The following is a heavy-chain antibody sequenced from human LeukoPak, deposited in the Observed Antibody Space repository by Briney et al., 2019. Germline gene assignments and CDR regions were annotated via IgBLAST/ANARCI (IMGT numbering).Heavy chain of an antibody. CDR1: GFTFDDYG. CDR2: INWNGGST. V-gene: IGHV3-20*04. D-gene: IGHD3-3*01. J-gene: IGHJ4*02. Sequence: RPGGSLRLSCAASGFTFDDYGMSWVRQAPGKGLEWVSGINWNGGSTGYADSVKGRFTISRDNAKNSLYLQMNSLRAGDTALYYCARVEYYDFWSGIDYWGQGTLVTVSS. CDR3: ARVEYYDFWSGIDY.